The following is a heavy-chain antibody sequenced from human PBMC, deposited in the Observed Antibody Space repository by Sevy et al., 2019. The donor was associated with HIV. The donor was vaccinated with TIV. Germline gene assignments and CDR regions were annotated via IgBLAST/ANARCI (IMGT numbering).Heavy chain of an antibody. V-gene: IGHV3-30*04. D-gene: IGHD3-22*01. CDR3: ARDGGYDSRGYDLSNY. CDR2: ISYDGSNT. Sequence: GGSLRLSCAASGFTFSTYAMHWVRQAPGKGLEWVAVISYDGSNTYYADSVKGRFTISRDSSKNTLYLQMNNLRAEDTAVYFCARDGGYDSRGYDLSNYWGQGTLVTVSS. CDR1: GFTFSTYA. J-gene: IGHJ4*02.